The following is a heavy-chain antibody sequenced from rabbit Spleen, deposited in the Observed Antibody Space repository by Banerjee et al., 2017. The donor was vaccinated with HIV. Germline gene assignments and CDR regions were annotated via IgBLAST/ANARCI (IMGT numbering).Heavy chain of an antibody. Sequence: QSLEESGGDLVKPGASLTLTCTASGFSFSSSYWMCWVRQAPGKGLEWVACIYTGSSGSTYYASWAKGRFTISKTSSTTVTLQMTSLTAADTATYFCARGSSFSSYGMDLWGQGTLVTVS. J-gene: IGHJ6*01. D-gene: IGHD8-1*01. V-gene: IGHV1S40*01. CDR2: IYTGSSGST. CDR1: GFSFSSSYW. CDR3: ARGSSFSSYGMDL.